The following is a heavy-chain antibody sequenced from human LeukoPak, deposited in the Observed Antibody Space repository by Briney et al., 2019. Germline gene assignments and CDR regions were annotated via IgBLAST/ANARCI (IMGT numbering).Heavy chain of an antibody. J-gene: IGHJ4*02. V-gene: IGHV4-59*08. CDR1: GGSISSYY. D-gene: IGHD3-22*01. CDR2: IYYSGST. Sequence: SETLSLTCTVSGGSISSYYWSWIRQPPGKGLEWIGYIYYSGSTNYNPSLKSRVTISVDASKNQFSLKLSSVTAADTAVYYCARHYDSSGYFDHWGQGTLVTVSS. CDR3: ARHYDSSGYFDH.